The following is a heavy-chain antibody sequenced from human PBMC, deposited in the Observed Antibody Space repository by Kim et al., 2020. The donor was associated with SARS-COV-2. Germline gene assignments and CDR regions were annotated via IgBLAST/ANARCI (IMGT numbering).Heavy chain of an antibody. Sequence: GESLKISCKGSGYSFTSYWIGWVSQMPGKGLEWMGSIYPGDTDTRTSPSFQGQVTISAAKSISTAYLQWSSLKASDTAMYYCARHSTHSMITFGGVIVSPDCWGQGTLVTVSS. CDR3: ARHSTHSMITFGGVIVSPDC. V-gene: IGHV5-51*01. D-gene: IGHD3-16*02. CDR2: IYPGDTDT. J-gene: IGHJ4*02. CDR1: GYSFTSYW.